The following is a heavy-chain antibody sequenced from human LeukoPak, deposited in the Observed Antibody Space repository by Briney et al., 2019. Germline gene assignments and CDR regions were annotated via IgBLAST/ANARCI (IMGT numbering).Heavy chain of an antibody. Sequence: GGSLSLSCAASGFTFSAFYMIWLRPAPGKGLEWGSYISDSGNSISYADSVTGRFPISRDNAKNSLYLQMSSLRAADTAIYYCARDGGSSWYPQFAYWGQGTLVTVSS. D-gene: IGHD6-13*01. CDR1: GFTFSAFY. V-gene: IGHV3-11*01. J-gene: IGHJ4*02. CDR2: ISDSGNSI. CDR3: ARDGGSSWYPQFAY.